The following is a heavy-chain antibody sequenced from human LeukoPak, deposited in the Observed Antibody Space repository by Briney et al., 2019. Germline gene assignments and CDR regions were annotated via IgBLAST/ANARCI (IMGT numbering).Heavy chain of an antibody. Sequence: GGSLRLSCAASGFTFSNYGMHWVRQAPGKGLEWVAFIRFDGTNKFYADSVKGRFTISRDNSKNTLFLQINSLGAEDTAVYYCVPDLAWFHYAYWGQGTLVTVSS. V-gene: IGHV3-30*02. CDR2: IRFDGTNK. J-gene: IGHJ4*02. CDR3: VPDLAWFHYAY. CDR1: GFTFSNYG. D-gene: IGHD3-9*01.